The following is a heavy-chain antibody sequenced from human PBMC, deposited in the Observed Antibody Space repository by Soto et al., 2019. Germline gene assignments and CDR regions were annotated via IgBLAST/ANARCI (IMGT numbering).Heavy chain of an antibody. CDR1: GFTFSNYA. CDR2: VSGGGGST. Sequence: SGGSLRLSCSASGFTFSNYAMTWVRQAPGKGLEWVSGVSGGGGSTNYADSVKGRFTISRDNSKNTLYLQMSSLSAEDSAVYYCAKDRGSYGDYQDCCGHGILVTVSS. CDR3: AKDRGSYGDYQDC. D-gene: IGHD4-17*01. V-gene: IGHV3-23*01. J-gene: IGHJ4*01.